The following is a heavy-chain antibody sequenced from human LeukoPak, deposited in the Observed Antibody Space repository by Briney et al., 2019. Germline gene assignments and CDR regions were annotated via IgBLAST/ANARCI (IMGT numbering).Heavy chain of an antibody. CDR3: AKRLAVDYYYFDY. V-gene: IGHV3-23*01. CDR2: ISGSGGST. D-gene: IGHD6-19*01. Sequence: GGSLRLSCAASGFTFSSDAMSWVRQAPGKGLEWVSAISGSGGSTYYADSVKGRFTISRDNSKNTLYLQMNSLRAEDTAVYYCAKRLAVDYYYFDYWGQGTLVTVSS. J-gene: IGHJ4*02. CDR1: GFTFSSDA.